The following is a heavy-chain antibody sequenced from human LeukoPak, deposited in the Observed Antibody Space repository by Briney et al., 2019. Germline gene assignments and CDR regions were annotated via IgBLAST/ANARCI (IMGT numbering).Heavy chain of an antibody. D-gene: IGHD6-19*01. V-gene: IGHV1-24*01. CDR2: FDPEDGET. CDR1: GGTFSSYA. J-gene: IGHJ3*02. Sequence: ASVKVSCKASGGTFSSYAISWVRQAPGKGLEWMGGFDPEDGETIYAQKFQGRVTMTEDTSTDTAYMELSSLRSEDTAVYYCATDLSSGWSEDGAFDIWGQGTMVTVSS. CDR3: ATDLSSGWSEDGAFDI.